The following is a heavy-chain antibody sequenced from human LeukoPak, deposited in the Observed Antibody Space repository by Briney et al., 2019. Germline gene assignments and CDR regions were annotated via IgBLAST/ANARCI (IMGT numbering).Heavy chain of an antibody. D-gene: IGHD5-12*01. CDR2: IYYSGST. Sequence: TSETLSLTCTVSGGSISSSSYYWGWIRQPPGKGLEWIGSIYYSGSTYYNPSLKSRVTISVDTPKNQFSLKLSSVTAADTAVYYRATYSGYKTRWFDPWGQGTLVTVSS. J-gene: IGHJ5*02. CDR1: GGSISSSSYY. CDR3: ATYSGYKTRWFDP. V-gene: IGHV4-39*07.